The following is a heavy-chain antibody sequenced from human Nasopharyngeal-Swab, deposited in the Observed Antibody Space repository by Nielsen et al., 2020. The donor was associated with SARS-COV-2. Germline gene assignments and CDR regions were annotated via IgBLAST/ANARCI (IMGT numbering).Heavy chain of an antibody. CDR2: IYYSGST. D-gene: IGHD3-22*01. J-gene: IGHJ4*02. V-gene: IGHV4-59*08. CDR3: ARHGPNYYDSSGYYVLVGYFDY. Sequence: SETLSPTCTVSGGSISSIYWSWIRQPPGKGLEWIGYIYYSGSTNYNPSLKSRVTISVDTSKNQFSLKLSSVTAADTAVYYCARHGPNYYDSSGYYVLVGYFDYWGQGTLVTVSS. CDR1: GGSISSIY.